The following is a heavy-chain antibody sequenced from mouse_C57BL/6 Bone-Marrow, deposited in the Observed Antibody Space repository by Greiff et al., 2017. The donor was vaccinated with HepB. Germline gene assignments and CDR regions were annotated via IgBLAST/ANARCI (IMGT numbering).Heavy chain of an antibody. V-gene: IGHV1-85*01. CDR2: IYPRDGST. Sequence: VQLQQSGPELVKPGASVKLSCKASGYTFTSYDINWVKQRPGQGLEWIGWIYPRDGSTKYNEKFKGKATLTVDTSSSTAYMELHSLTSEDSAVYFCARENYDYPFDYWGQGTLVTVSA. CDR1: GYTFTSYD. D-gene: IGHD2-4*01. CDR3: ARENYDYPFDY. J-gene: IGHJ3*01.